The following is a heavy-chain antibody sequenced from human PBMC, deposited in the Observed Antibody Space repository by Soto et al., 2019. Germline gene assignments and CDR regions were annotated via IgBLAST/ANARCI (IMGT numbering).Heavy chain of an antibody. Sequence: SVKVSCKASGFTVTSSAVQWVRQARGQRLEWIGWIVVGSGNTNYARKFQERVTITRDMSTSTAYMELSSLRSEDTAVYYCAAEMHGSGIYYYYYGMDVWGQGTTVTVSS. CDR3: AAEMHGSGIYYYYYGMDV. CDR1: GFTVTSSA. V-gene: IGHV1-58*01. D-gene: IGHD3-10*01. J-gene: IGHJ6*02. CDR2: IVVGSGNT.